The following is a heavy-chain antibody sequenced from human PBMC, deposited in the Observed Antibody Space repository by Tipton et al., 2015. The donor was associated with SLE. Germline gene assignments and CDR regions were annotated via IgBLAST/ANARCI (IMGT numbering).Heavy chain of an antibody. V-gene: IGHV3-7*03. CDR2: IKQDGSEK. D-gene: IGHD6-13*01. CDR1: GFTFSSYW. CDR3: AGAAAGLWYYYYYMDV. J-gene: IGHJ6*03. Sequence: SLRLSCAASGFTFSSYWMSWVRQAPGKGLEWVANIKQDGSEKYYVDSVKGRFTISRDNAKNSLYLQMNSLRAEDTAVYYCAGAAAGLWYYYYYMDVWGKETTVTVSS.